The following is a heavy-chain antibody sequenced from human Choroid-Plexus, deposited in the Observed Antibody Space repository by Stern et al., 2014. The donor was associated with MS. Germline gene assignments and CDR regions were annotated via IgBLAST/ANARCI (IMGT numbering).Heavy chain of an antibody. J-gene: IGHJ4*02. V-gene: IGHV3-30*18. CDR2: ISYDGSK. CDR1: GFSFSSFG. CDR3: AKDRQYLTFFFDC. Sequence: VQLVESGGCVVQPGSPPRLPCAASGFSFSSFGMHWVRQAPGKGLAWEALISYDGSKDYADSVKGRFAISRDNSKNTLYLQMNSLRAEDTAVYYCAKDRQYLTFFFDCWGQGSLVTVSS. D-gene: IGHD2/OR15-2a*01.